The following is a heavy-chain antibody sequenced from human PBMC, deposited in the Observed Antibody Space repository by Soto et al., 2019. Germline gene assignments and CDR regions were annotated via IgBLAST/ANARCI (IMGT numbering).Heavy chain of an antibody. Sequence: SQTLSLTCAISGDSVPSKSGAWNWTRQCPSRGLEWLRRTYYRFMWFTGYAVSVRSRITINPDTSNIQFSLQLSSVSPGDTAMYYCTGQSVTGAMDYWAQEPPVSVS. D-gene: IGHD2-2*01. CDR1: GDSVPSKSGA. CDR2: TYYRFMWFT. J-gene: IGHJ4*02. V-gene: IGHV6-1*01. CDR3: TGQSVTGAMDY.